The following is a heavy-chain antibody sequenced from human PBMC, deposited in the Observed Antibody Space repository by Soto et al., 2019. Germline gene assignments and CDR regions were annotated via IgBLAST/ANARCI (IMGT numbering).Heavy chain of an antibody. CDR3: ARGIRIAARPVYFDC. J-gene: IGHJ4*02. CDR2: IKQDGSEK. V-gene: IGHV3-7*03. D-gene: IGHD6-6*01. Sequence: LRLSCAASGFTFSGYWMSWVRQAPGKGLEWVANIKQDGSEKYYVDSVKGRFTVSRDNAKNSLYLQMNSLRAEDTAVYYCARGIRIAARPVYFDCWGQGTLVTVSS. CDR1: GFTFSGYW.